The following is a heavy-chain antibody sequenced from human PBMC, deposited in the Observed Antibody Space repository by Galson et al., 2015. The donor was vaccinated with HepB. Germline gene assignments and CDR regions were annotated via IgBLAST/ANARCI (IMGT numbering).Heavy chain of an antibody. D-gene: IGHD3-3*01. J-gene: IGHJ6*03. V-gene: IGHV3-30*18. Sequence: SLRLSCAASGFTFTNYGIHWVRQAPGKGLEWLAVVSNDGDIKYYADSAKGRFTISRDNSNNTLYLQVNSLRPEDTAVYYCAKDGVVTPWYYNYIDVWGKGTTVTVSS. CDR3: AKDGVVTPWYYNYIDV. CDR2: VSNDGDIK. CDR1: GFTFTNYG.